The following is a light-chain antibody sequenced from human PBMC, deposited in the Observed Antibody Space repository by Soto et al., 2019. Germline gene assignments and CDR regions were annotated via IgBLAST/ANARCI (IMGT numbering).Light chain of an antibody. CDR1: QSISSY. J-gene: IGKJ1*01. V-gene: IGKV1-39*01. CDR3: QQSYNTPRT. CDR2: AAS. Sequence: DIQVTQSPSSLSASVGDRVTITCRASQSISSYLNWYQQKPGKAPILLIYAASSLQSGVPSRFSGSGSGTDFTLTISSLQPEDFATYYCQQSYNTPRTFGQGTKVDIK.